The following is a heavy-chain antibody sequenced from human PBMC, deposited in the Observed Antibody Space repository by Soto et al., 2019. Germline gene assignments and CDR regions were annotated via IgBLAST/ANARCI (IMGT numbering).Heavy chain of an antibody. CDR1: GFTFSSYW. CDR3: ARVCPEGTTGSTLLEWLTLNYYYYGMDV. J-gene: IGHJ6*02. D-gene: IGHD3-3*01. V-gene: IGHV3-7*01. CDR2: IKQDGSEK. Sequence: EVQLVESGGGLVQPGGSLRLSCAASGFTFSSYWMSWVRQAPGKGLEWVANIKQDGSEKYYVDSVKGRFTISRDNAKNSLYLQMNSLRAEDGAVYYCARVCPEGTTGSTLLEWLTLNYYYYGMDVWGQGTTVTVSS.